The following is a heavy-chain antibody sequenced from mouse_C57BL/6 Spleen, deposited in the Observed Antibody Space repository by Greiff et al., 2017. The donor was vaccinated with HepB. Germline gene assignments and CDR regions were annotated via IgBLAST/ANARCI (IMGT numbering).Heavy chain of an antibody. Sequence: QVQLKQSGAELVKPGASVKISCKASGYAFSSYWMNWVKQRPGKGLEWIGQIYPGDGDTNYNGKFKGKATLTADKSSSTAYMQLSSQTSEDSAVYFCAREKYSNSVWYFDVWGTGTTVTVSS. D-gene: IGHD2-5*01. J-gene: IGHJ1*03. V-gene: IGHV1-80*01. CDR2: IYPGDGDT. CDR1: GYAFSSYW. CDR3: AREKYSNSVWYFDV.